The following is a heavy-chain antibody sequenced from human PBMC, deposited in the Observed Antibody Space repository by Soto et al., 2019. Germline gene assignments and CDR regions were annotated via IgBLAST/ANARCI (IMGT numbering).Heavy chain of an antibody. CDR2: IYYSGST. CDR3: ERADYYDSIGYDFDY. D-gene: IGHD3-22*01. J-gene: IGHJ4*02. CDR1: GGSISSGDYY. Sequence: SETLSLTCTVSGGSISSGDYYWSWIRQPPGKGLEWIGYIYYSGSTYYNPSPKSRVTISVDTSKNQFSLKLSSVTAADTAVYYCERADYYDSIGYDFDYWGQGTLVTVSS. V-gene: IGHV4-30-4*02.